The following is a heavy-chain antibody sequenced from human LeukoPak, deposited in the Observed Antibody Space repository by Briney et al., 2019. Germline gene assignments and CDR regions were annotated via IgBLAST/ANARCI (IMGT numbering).Heavy chain of an antibody. V-gene: IGHV3-21*01. J-gene: IGHJ4*02. CDR2: ISSSSSYI. D-gene: IGHD2-2*02. Sequence: GGSLRLSCAASGFTFSSYSMNWVRQAPGKGLEWVSSISSSSSYIYYADSVKGRFTISRDSAKNSLYLQMNSLRAEDTAVYYCARGLASSSTSCYNFWGQGTLVTVSS. CDR1: GFTFSSYS. CDR3: ARGLASSSTSCYNF.